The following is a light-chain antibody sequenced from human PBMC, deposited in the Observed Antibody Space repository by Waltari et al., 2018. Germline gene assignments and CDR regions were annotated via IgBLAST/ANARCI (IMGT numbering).Light chain of an antibody. CDR3: CSYAGSTTFVV. V-gene: IGLV2-23*02. CDR2: EVT. Sequence: QSALTQPASVSGSPGQSITISCTGSSSDVGTYNLVSWYQQYPGKAPKLMIYEVTKRPSGVSNGFSGSKSGNTASLTISGLQAEDEADYYCCSYAGSTTFVVFGGGTNLAVL. J-gene: IGLJ2*01. CDR1: SSDVGTYNL.